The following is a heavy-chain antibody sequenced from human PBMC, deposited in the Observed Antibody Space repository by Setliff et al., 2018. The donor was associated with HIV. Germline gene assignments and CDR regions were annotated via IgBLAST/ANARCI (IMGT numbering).Heavy chain of an antibody. CDR1: GGSISSGSYY. CDR3: ARHASGDSVSPISYWFDP. D-gene: IGHD4-17*01. J-gene: IGHJ5*02. CDR2: IHTSGST. V-gene: IGHV4-61*09. Sequence: SETLSLTCTVSGGSISSGSYYWSWIRQPAGKGLEWIGHIHTSGSTKYNPSLKSRVTISADTSKNQFSLNLSSVTAAETAVYYCARHASGDSVSPISYWFDPWGQGTLVTVSS.